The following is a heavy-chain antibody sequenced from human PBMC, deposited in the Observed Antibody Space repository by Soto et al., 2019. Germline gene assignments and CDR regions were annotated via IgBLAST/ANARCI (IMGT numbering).Heavy chain of an antibody. CDR2: ITDDSSHI. D-gene: IGHD3-22*01. V-gene: IGHV3-21*01. CDR1: GVMFSAYT. CDR3: ATPYYYNH. J-gene: IGHJ5*02. Sequence: ASLRLSYAASGVMFSAYTMTWVRQSPGKGLEWLASITDDSSHIDYADSVRGRFTVSRDNARKSVYLQMDSLGAEDTAIYYCATPYYYNHWGPGTLVTVSS.